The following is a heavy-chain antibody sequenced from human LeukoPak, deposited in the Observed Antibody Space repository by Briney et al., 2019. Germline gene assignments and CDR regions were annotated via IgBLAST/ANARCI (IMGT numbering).Heavy chain of an antibody. V-gene: IGHV4-59*01. J-gene: IGHJ6*03. D-gene: IGHD6-19*01. CDR1: GGSISSYY. CDR2: IYYSGST. CDR3: ARDCRRSGWYGESEYYYMDV. Sequence: SETLSLTCTVSGGSISSYYWSWIRQPPGKGLEWIGYIYYSGSTNYNPSLKSRVTIPVDTSKNQFSLKLSSVTAADTAVYYCARDCRRSGWYGESEYYYMDVWGKGTTVTVSS.